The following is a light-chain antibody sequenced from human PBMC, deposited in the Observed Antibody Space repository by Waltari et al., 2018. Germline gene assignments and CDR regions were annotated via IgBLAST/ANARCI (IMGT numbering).Light chain of an antibody. CDR2: DVT. Sequence: QSVLTQPASVSGSPGQSITISCTGTNSDVGGYNYVSCYQQYPGKAPRLMIYDVTKRPSGVSNRFSGSKSGNTASLTISGLQAEDEADYYCSSYTSSGTLRIFGGGTKVTAL. CDR1: NSDVGGYNY. J-gene: IGLJ2*01. V-gene: IGLV2-14*01. CDR3: SSYTSSGTLRI.